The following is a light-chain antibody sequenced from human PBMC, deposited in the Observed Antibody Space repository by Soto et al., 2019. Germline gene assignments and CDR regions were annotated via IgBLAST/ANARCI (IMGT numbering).Light chain of an antibody. Sequence: QSALTQPPSASGSPGQSVAISCTGTSSDVGGYNFVPWYQQHPGKAPKLIIYEVTKRPSGVPDRFSGSKSGNTASLTVSGLQADDEADYFCSSYAGSNNRYVFGTGTKLTVL. J-gene: IGLJ1*01. V-gene: IGLV2-8*01. CDR2: EVT. CDR1: SSDVGGYNF. CDR3: SSYAGSNNRYV.